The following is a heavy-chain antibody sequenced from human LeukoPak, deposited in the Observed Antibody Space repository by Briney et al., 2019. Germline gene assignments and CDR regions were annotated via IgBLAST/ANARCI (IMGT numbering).Heavy chain of an antibody. V-gene: IGHV1-2*06. CDR2: INPNSGGT. D-gene: IGHD3-10*01. CDR1: GYTFTGYY. CDR3: ARVSDGGFGELSHFDY. Sequence: ASVKVSCKASGYTFTGYYMHWVRQAPGQGLEWMGRINPNSGGTNYAQKFRGRVTMTRDTSISTAYMELSRLRSDDTAVYYCARVSDGGFGELSHFDYWGQGTLVTVSS. J-gene: IGHJ4*02.